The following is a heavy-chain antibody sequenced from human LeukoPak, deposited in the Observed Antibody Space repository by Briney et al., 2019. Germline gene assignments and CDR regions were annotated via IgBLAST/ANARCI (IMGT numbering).Heavy chain of an antibody. J-gene: IGHJ5*02. CDR3: ARASIFGVVSLKTYWFDP. V-gene: IGHV1-2*02. D-gene: IGHD3-3*01. CDR2: INPNSGGT. CDR1: GYTFTGYY. Sequence: GASVKVSCKASGYTFTGYYMHWVRQAPGQGLEWMGWINPNSGGTNYAQKFQGRVTMTRDTSISTAYMELSRLRSDDTAVYYCARASIFGVVSLKTYWFDPWGQGTLVTVSS.